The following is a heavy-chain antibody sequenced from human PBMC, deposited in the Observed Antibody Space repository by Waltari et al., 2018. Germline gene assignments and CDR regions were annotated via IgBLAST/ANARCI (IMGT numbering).Heavy chain of an antibody. CDR2: SNPNRGGT. Sequence: QVQLVQSGAEVKKPGASVKVSCKASGYAFTGYFMHWLRQAPGQGLEWMGWSNPNRGGTDYEKKFQGSVTMTRGTSITTAYMELSRLRFDDTAVYYCARGGPSSSWLLYYYYPMDVWGQGTTVTVSS. D-gene: IGHD6-13*01. J-gene: IGHJ6*02. CDR1: GYAFTGYF. CDR3: ARGGPSSSWLLYYYYPMDV. V-gene: IGHV1-2*02.